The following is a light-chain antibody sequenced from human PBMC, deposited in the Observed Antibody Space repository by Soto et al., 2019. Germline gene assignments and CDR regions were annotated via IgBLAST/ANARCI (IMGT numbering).Light chain of an antibody. J-gene: IGKJ1*01. V-gene: IGKV1-5*03. Sequence: THVTHGRCRLIAPEGGRVTITCRASQTISSWLAWYQQEPGKAPKLLIYKASTLKGGVPSRFSGSGSGTEFTLTICFLQADDGIRYCSKDSECHLKRFGEGA. CDR2: KAS. CDR3: KDSECHLKR. CDR1: QTISSW.